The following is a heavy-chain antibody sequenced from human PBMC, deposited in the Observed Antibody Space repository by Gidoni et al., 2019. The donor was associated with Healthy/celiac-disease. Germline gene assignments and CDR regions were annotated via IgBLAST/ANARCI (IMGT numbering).Heavy chain of an antibody. CDR2: IYYRGRT. J-gene: IGHJ4*02. V-gene: IGHV4-61*01. Sequence: QVQLQESGPGLVQPSEPLSLTCTVSCGSVRRGSYYWSWIRQPPGKGLEWIGYIYYRGRTNYNPSLKSRVTISVDTSKNQFSLKLSSVTAADTAVYYCASERGYSYGYPSHFDYWGQGTLVTVSS. CDR1: CGSVRRGSYY. D-gene: IGHD5-18*01. CDR3: ASERGYSYGYPSHFDY.